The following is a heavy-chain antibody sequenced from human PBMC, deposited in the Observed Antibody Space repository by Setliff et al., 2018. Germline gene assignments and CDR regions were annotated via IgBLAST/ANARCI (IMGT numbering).Heavy chain of an antibody. D-gene: IGHD6-13*01. CDR3: ARDRSIAAAGAFDY. CDR2: INSRSSTI. Sequence: GGSLRLSCVASGFTFSSYNMDWVRQAPGEGLEWVSYINSRSSTIFYADSVKGRFTISRDNVKNSLYLQMNSLRAEDTAVYYCARDRSIAAAGAFDYWGQGTLVTVSS. J-gene: IGHJ4*02. CDR1: GFTFSSYN. V-gene: IGHV3-48*01.